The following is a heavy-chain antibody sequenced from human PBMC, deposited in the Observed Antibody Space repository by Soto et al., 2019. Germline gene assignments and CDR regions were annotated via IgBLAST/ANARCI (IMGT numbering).Heavy chain of an antibody. Sequence: GSLRLSCAASGFTFSSYGMHWVRQAPGKGLEWVAVISYDGSNKYYADSVKGRFTISRDNSKNTLYLQMNSLRAEDTAVYHCAKDVDSSSWYVDYWGQGTLVTVSS. CDR3: AKDVDSSSWYVDY. CDR2: ISYDGSNK. V-gene: IGHV3-30*18. J-gene: IGHJ4*02. CDR1: GFTFSSYG. D-gene: IGHD6-13*01.